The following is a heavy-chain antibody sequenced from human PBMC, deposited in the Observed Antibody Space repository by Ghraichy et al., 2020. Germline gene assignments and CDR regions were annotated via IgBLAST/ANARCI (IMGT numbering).Heavy chain of an antibody. CDR3: ASHPESAAIDY. J-gene: IGHJ4*02. CDR2: IFYSGTT. V-gene: IGHV4-59*01. CDR1: GGSMSSYY. Sequence: TLSLTCTVSGGSMSSYYWSWIRQPPGKGPEWIGSIFYSGTTNYNPSLRSRVTISLDTSKNQFSLKVTSLTAADTAVYYCASHPESAAIDYWGPGTLVTVSS.